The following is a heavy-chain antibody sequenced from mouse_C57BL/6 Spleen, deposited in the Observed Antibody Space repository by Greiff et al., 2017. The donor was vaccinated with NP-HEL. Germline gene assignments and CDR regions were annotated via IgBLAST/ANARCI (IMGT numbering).Heavy chain of an antibody. Sequence: VQLQQSGAELVKPGASVKMSCKASGYTFTSYWITWVKQRPGQGLEWIGDIYPGSGSTNYNEKFKSKATLTVDTSSSTAYMQLSSLTSEDSAVYYCARRDGYYGYFDVWGTGTTVTVSS. V-gene: IGHV1-55*01. J-gene: IGHJ1*03. CDR3: ARRDGYYGYFDV. CDR2: IYPGSGST. CDR1: GYTFTSYW. D-gene: IGHD2-3*01.